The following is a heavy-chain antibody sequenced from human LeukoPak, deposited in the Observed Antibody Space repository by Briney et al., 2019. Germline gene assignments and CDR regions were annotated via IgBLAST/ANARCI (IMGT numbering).Heavy chain of an antibody. CDR2: IPYDGSKK. CDR1: GFTFSSYA. V-gene: IGHV3-30*04. Sequence: GGSLRLSCAASGFTFSSYAMHWVRQAPGKGLEWVAVIPYDGSKKYYADSVRGRFTISRDNSKNTLYLQMNSLRPDDTAVYYCARWYFYGNYFDYWGQGTLVTVSS. J-gene: IGHJ4*02. CDR3: ARWYFYGNYFDY. D-gene: IGHD4-17*01.